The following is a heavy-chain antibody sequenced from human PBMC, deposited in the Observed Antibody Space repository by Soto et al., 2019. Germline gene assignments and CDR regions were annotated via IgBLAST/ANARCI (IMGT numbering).Heavy chain of an antibody. CDR1: GGSISSYY. V-gene: IGHV4-59*08. D-gene: IGHD1-7*01. J-gene: IGHJ5*02. Sequence: QVQLQESGPGLVKPSETLSLTCTVSGGSISSYYWSWIRQPPGKGLEWIGYIYYTGCANYNHSLKTQLSISLDTSNTHSSLKLPSVTAEETSVYYFASYSHSTVTTRGHWFDPWGNGPQVTISS. CDR3: ASYSHSTVTTRGHWFDP. CDR2: IYYTGCA.